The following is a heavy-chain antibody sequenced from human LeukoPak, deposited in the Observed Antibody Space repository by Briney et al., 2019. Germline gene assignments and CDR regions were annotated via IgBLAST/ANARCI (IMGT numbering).Heavy chain of an antibody. V-gene: IGHV3-21*01. CDR3: GAAYSGSSPFDY. CDR1: GFTFSTYT. J-gene: IGHJ4*02. Sequence: PGGSLRLSCTASGFTFSTYTMNWVRQAPGKGLEWVSSISSSSYYIYYADSVKGRFTISRDNAKNSPFLQMNSLRAEDTAVYYCGAAYSGSSPFDYWGQGTLVTVSS. CDR2: ISSSSYYI. D-gene: IGHD1-26*01.